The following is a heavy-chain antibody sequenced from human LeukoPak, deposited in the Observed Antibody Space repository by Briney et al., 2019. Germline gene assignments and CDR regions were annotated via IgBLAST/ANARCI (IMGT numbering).Heavy chain of an antibody. CDR3: ARGLRCGSTSCYLFDY. CDR1: GYTFTGYY. CDR2: MNPNSGNT. V-gene: IGHV1-8*02. J-gene: IGHJ4*02. Sequence: ASVKVSCKASGYTFTGYYINWVRQAPGQGLEWMGRMNPNSGNTGYAQKFQGRVTMTRNTSISTAYMELSSLRSEDTAVYYCARGLRCGSTSCYLFDYWGQGTLVTVSS. D-gene: IGHD2-2*01.